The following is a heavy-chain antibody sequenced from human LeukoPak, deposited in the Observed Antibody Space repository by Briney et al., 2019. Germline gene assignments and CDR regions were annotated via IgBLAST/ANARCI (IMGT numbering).Heavy chain of an antibody. CDR1: GYSFTVYY. D-gene: IGHD3-16*01. Sequence: ASVKVSCKASGYSFTVYYIHWVRQDPGQGLEWMGWINPNTGGSNTAQRFQGRGTITRDTSISTAYMELTRLTSDETAVDYCVRPWGLHLGDGLEVWGQGTTVTVSS. CDR3: VRPWGLHLGDGLEV. J-gene: IGHJ6*02. CDR2: INPNTGGS. V-gene: IGHV1-2*02.